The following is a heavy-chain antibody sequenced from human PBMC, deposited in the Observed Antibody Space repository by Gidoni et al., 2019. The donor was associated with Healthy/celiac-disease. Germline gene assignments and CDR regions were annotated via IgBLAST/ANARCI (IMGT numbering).Heavy chain of an antibody. D-gene: IGHD6-13*01. CDR3: ARVKRSSWSRGYFDY. CDR2: INHSGST. V-gene: IGHV4-34*01. J-gene: IGHJ4*02. CDR1: GGSFSGYY. Sequence: QVQLQQWGAGLLKPSETLSLTCAVYGGSFSGYYWSWIRQPPGKGLEWIGEINHSGSTNYNPSLKSRVTISVDTSKNQFSLKLSSVTAADTAVYYCARVKRSSWSRGYFDYWGQGTLVTVSS.